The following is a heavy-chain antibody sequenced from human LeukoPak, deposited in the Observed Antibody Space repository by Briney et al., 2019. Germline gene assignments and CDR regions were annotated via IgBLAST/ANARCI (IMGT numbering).Heavy chain of an antibody. CDR2: IYYSGST. CDR1: GGSISSYY. Sequence: SETLSLTCTVSGGSISSYYWSWIRQRPGQGLEWIGYIYYSGSTNYNPSLKSRVTISVDTSKNQFSLKLSSVTAADTAVCYCARDGPARGMDVWGQGTTVTVSS. J-gene: IGHJ6*02. CDR3: ARDGPARGMDV. V-gene: IGHV4-59*01.